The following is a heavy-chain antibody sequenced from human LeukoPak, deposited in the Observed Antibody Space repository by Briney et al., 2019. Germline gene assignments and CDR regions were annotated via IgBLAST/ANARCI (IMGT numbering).Heavy chain of an antibody. D-gene: IGHD3-22*01. Sequence: PGGSLRLSCAASGFTFSSYWMHWVRQAPGEGLVWVSRISSDGSSTNYADSVKGRFTISRDNAKNTLYLQMNSLRAEDTAVYYCARPIFDSSGYYFSDWGQGTLVTVSS. CDR1: GFTFSSYW. J-gene: IGHJ4*02. CDR3: ARPIFDSSGYYFSD. V-gene: IGHV3-74*01. CDR2: ISSDGSST.